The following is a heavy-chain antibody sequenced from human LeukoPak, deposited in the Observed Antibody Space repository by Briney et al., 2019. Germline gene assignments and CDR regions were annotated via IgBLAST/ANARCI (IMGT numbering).Heavy chain of an antibody. D-gene: IGHD2-8*01. CDR2: IFPRDSDT. CDR1: GYSFTSYW. V-gene: IGHV5-51*01. CDR3: AKRYCTNGVCYTFFDY. J-gene: IGHJ4*02. Sequence: GESLKISCKGSGYSFTSYWIGWVRQMPGKGLEWMGIIFPRDSDTRYSPSFQGQVTMSADNSISTAYLQWSSLKASDTAMYYCAKRYCTNGVCYTFFDYWGQGTLVTVSS.